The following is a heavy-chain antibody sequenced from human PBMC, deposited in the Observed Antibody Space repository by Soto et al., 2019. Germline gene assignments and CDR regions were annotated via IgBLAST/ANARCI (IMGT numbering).Heavy chain of an antibody. CDR2: IYFNGTT. J-gene: IGHJ4*02. Sequence: QVQLQESGPGLVKPSQTLSLTCVVSGGSISRGDQYWSWIRQPPGKGLEWIGYIYFNGTTYYTPSLETRVAMSIETSRNQFSLKLTSMTAADTAVYYCAKADSAYGWGYDCCGQGTLVTVSS. CDR3: AKADSAYGWGYDC. CDR1: GGSISRGDQY. V-gene: IGHV4-30-4*01. D-gene: IGHD3-16*01.